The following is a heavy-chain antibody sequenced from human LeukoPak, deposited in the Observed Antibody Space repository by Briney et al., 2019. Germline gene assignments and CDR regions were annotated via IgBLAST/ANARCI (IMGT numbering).Heavy chain of an antibody. J-gene: IGHJ4*02. CDR3: ARVYWRIAVAGWYFDY. D-gene: IGHD6-19*01. CDR2: ISSSGSTI. Sequence: PGGSLRLSCAASGFTFSDYYMSWTRQAPGKGLEWVSYISSSGSTIYYADSVKSRFTISRDNAKNSLYLQMNSLRAEDTAVYYCARVYWRIAVAGWYFDYWGQGTLVTVSS. CDR1: GFTFSDYY. V-gene: IGHV3-11*04.